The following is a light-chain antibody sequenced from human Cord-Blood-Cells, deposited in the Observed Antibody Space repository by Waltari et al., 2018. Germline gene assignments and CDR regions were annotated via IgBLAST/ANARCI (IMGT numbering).Light chain of an antibody. CDR1: SSDVGGYNY. J-gene: IGLJ1*01. V-gene: IGLV2-14*01. CDR3: SSYTSSSTLDYV. Sequence: QSALTQPASVSGSPGQSITISCTGTSSDVGGYNYVSWYQQHPGKAPKRMIYEVSNRPSGVSKRFSGSKSGNTASLTISGLQAEDEADYYCSSYTSSSTLDYVFGTGTKVTVL. CDR2: EVS.